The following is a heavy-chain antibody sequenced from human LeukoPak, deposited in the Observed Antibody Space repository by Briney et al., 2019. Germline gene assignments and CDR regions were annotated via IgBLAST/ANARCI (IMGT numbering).Heavy chain of an antibody. CDR2: ISSGGGST. CDR1: GFTFSAYG. Sequence: GGSLRLSCAASGFTFSAYGMSWVRQAPGKGLEWVSAISSGGGSTYYADSVKGRFTISRDNSKNSLYLQMESLTIEDTAVYYCATGRVDYGDYGVVKHWGQGTLVTVSS. V-gene: IGHV3-23*01. D-gene: IGHD4-17*01. J-gene: IGHJ1*01. CDR3: ATGRVDYGDYGVVKH.